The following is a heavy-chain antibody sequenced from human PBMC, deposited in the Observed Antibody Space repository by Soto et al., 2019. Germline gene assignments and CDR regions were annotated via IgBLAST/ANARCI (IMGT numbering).Heavy chain of an antibody. V-gene: IGHV1-2*04. Sequence: QVVLVQSGAEVKKPGDSVKVSCKSSGYKFTDYYIHWVRQAPGQGPEWMGWVNPKRGDAVYAQKFQGWVTMTRDTATTTAYLEVNRLKPDDTAVYFCARDPGLPGRYWYFDLWGRGTLVTVSS. CDR3: ARDPGLPGRYWYFDL. J-gene: IGHJ2*01. CDR2: VNPKRGDA. D-gene: IGHD3-9*01. CDR1: GYKFTDYY.